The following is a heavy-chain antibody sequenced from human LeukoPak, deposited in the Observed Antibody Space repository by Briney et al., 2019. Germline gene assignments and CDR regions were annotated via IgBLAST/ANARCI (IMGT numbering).Heavy chain of an antibody. Sequence: TSETLSLTCAVYGGSFSGYYWSWIRQPPGKGLEWIGEINHSGSTNYNPSLKSRVTISVDTSKNQFSLKLSSVTAADTAVYYCARDPGGYSYGSYYFDYWGQGTLVTVSS. CDR2: INHSGST. CDR3: ARDPGGYSYGSYYFDY. CDR1: GGSFSGYY. D-gene: IGHD5-18*01. J-gene: IGHJ4*02. V-gene: IGHV4-34*01.